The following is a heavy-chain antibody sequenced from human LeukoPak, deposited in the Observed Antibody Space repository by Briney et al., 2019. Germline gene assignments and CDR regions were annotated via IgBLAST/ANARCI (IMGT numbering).Heavy chain of an antibody. CDR3: AREPGIPVAGYYFDY. J-gene: IGHJ4*02. Sequence: SETLSLTCTVTGGSISSGDYCWSCIRQPPGKGLECIGYIYYSGSTNYNPSLKSRVTISVDKSKNQFSLKLSSVTAADTAVYYCAREPGIPVAGYYFDYWGQGTLVTVSS. CDR2: IYYSGST. V-gene: IGHV4-61*08. CDR1: GGSISSGDYC. D-gene: IGHD6-19*01.